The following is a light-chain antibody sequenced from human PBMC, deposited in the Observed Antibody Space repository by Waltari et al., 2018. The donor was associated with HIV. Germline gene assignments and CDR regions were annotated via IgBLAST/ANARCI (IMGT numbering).Light chain of an antibody. CDR2: GAS. V-gene: IGKV3-20*01. CDR3: QQYGSSPSPGPFT. J-gene: IGKJ3*01. CDR1: QSVSSSY. Sequence: EIVLTQSPGTLSLSPGERATLSCRASQSVSSSYLAWYQQKPGQAPRLLIYGASSRATGIPDRFSGSGSGTDFTLTISRLEPEDFAVYYCQQYGSSPSPGPFTFGPGTKVDIK.